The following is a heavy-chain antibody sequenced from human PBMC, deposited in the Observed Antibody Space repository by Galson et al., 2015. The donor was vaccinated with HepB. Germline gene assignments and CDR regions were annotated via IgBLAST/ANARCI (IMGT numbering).Heavy chain of an antibody. V-gene: IGHV3-30*04. D-gene: IGHD7-27*01. J-gene: IGHJ6*02. CDR1: GFTFSSYA. CDR3: ARDKDPSRNWVDGLIYYGLAV. Sequence: SLRLSCAASGFTFSSYALHWVRQAPGKGLEWVAVTSYDGSNKNYADSVKGRFTISRDESRNTLHLQMNSLRAEDTAIYYCARDKDPSRNWVDGLIYYGLAVWGQGTTVTVSS. CDR2: TSYDGSNK.